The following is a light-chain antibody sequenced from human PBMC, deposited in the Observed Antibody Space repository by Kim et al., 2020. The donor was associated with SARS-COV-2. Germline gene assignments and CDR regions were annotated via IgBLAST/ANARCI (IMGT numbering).Light chain of an antibody. CDR2: AAS. Sequence: ASVGDRVTIPCRASQDIANSLAWYQQKPGKVPKRLIYAASTLQSGVPSRFSGSGSGTQFTLTIGSLQTEDVATYYCQKYNSAPWTFGPGTKVDIK. CDR1: QDIANS. J-gene: IGKJ1*01. CDR3: QKYNSAPWT. V-gene: IGKV1-27*01.